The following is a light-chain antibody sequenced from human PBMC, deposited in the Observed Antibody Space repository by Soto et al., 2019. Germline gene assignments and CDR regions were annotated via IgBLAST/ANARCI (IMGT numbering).Light chain of an antibody. CDR2: DTS. CDR3: QRYGSSPLIT. J-gene: IGKJ5*01. CDR1: QNIGSY. V-gene: IGKV3-20*01. Sequence: VLTQSPASLSLSAWQRAXXXXMXSQNIGSYLAWYQHKPGQPPRLLIFDTSNRATGIPDRFSASGSGTDFTLTISRLEPEDFAVYFCQRYGSSPLITFGQGTLLEIK.